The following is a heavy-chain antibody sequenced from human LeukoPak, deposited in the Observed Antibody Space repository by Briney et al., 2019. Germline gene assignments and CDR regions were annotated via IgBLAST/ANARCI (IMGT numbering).Heavy chain of an antibody. CDR1: GGSFSGYY. V-gene: IGHV4-34*01. CDR3: ARTTPSYGSGSYYPDP. D-gene: IGHD3-10*01. J-gene: IGHJ5*02. CDR2: INHSGST. Sequence: SETLSLTCAVYGGSFSGYYWSWLRQPPGKGLEWIGEINHSGSTNYNPSLKSRVTISVDTSKNQFSLKLSSVTAADTAVYYCARTTPSYGSGSYYPDPWGQGTLVTVSS.